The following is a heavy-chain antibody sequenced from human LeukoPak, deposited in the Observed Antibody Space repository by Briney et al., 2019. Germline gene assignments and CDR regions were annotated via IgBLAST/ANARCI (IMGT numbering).Heavy chain of an antibody. Sequence: GGSLRLSCAASGFTFSSYAMSWVRQAPGKGLEWVSAISGSGGSTYYADSVKGRFTISRDNSKNTLYLQMNSLKAEDTAVYYCASLGYCSGGSCPSPLDYWGQGTLVTVSS. CDR3: ASLGYCSGGSCPSPLDY. J-gene: IGHJ4*02. D-gene: IGHD2-15*01. V-gene: IGHV3-23*01. CDR1: GFTFSSYA. CDR2: ISGSGGST.